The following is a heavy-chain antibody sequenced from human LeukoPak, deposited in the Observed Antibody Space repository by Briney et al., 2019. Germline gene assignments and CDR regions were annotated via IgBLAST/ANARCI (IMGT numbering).Heavy chain of an antibody. D-gene: IGHD1-1*01. CDR1: GYTFTSYA. Sequence: ASVKVSCKASGYTFTSYAMHWVRRATGQRLEWMGWINAGNGDTKYSQKFQGRVTIARDTSASTAYMYLSSLRSEDTAVYYCARDRGGTGDFDYWGQGTLVTVSS. V-gene: IGHV1-3*01. CDR3: ARDRGGTGDFDY. CDR2: INAGNGDT. J-gene: IGHJ4*02.